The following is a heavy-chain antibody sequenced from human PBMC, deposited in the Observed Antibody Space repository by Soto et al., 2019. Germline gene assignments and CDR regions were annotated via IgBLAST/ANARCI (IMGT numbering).Heavy chain of an antibody. J-gene: IGHJ6*02. V-gene: IGHV3-23*01. CDR3: AKPLVWFGECCMDV. D-gene: IGHD3-10*01. CDR2: ISGSGGST. CDR1: GFTFSSYA. Sequence: GGSLRLSCAASGFTFSSYAMSWVRQAPGKGLEWVSAISGSGGSTYYADSVKGRFTISRDNSKNTLYLQMNSLRAEDTAVYYCAKPLVWFGECCMDVWGQGTTVTVSS.